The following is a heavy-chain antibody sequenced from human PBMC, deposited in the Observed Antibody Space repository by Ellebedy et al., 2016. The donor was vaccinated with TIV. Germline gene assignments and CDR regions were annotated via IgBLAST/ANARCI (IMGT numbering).Heavy chain of an antibody. J-gene: IGHJ5*02. CDR3: ARDEWGPGDP. CDR1: GFTFRIYW. D-gene: IGHD2-8*01. V-gene: IGHV3-7*03. Sequence: PGGSLRLSCVTSGFTFRIYWLSWVRQAPGKGLEWVANTDHDGRVKFYVDSVEGRFTISRDNAKIQLYLQMNSLTAEDTAVYYGARDEWGPGDPWGQGTLVTVSS. CDR2: TDHDGRVK.